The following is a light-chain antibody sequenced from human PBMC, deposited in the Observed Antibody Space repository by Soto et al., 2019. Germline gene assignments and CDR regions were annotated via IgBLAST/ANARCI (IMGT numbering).Light chain of an antibody. Sequence: DIQMTQSPPSLSASVGERVTITCQASQSILNYLNWYQHKPGKAPRLLISSAASLRSGVPSRFSGSGSGTDFTLTISSLQPDDLATYYCQQTYGTLYTFGQGTKLEIK. CDR3: QQTYGTLYT. CDR2: SAA. J-gene: IGKJ2*01. V-gene: IGKV1-39*01. CDR1: QSILNY.